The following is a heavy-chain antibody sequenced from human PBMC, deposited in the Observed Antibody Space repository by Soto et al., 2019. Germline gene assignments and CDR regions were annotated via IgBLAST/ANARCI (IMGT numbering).Heavy chain of an antibody. Sequence: LVKGSWKTSGYGLSIYHVRWVIQAPGQGLEWMGITNPSDGSTNYAQKFQGRVTMTSDTSTSTVYMEMSSLRSEDTAMYYCARSYVTSRPLDFWGQGTLVTVSS. CDR2: TNPSDGST. CDR1: GYGLSIYH. V-gene: IGHV1-46*01. J-gene: IGHJ4*02. D-gene: IGHD3-10*02. CDR3: ARSYVTSRPLDF.